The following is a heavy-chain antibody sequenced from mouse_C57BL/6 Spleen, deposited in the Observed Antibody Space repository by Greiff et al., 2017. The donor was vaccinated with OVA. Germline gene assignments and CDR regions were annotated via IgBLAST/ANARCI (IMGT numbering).Heavy chain of an antibody. J-gene: IGHJ1*03. CDR3: ARDRNERYFDV. Sequence: QVQLQQPGAELVRPGTSVKLSCKASGYTFTSYWMHWVKQRPGQGLEWIGVIDPSDSYTNYNQKFKGKATLTVDTSSSTAYMQLSSLTSEDSAVYYCARDRNERYFDVWGTGTTVTVSS. D-gene: IGHD2-14*01. CDR2: IDPSDSYT. CDR1: GYTFTSYW. V-gene: IGHV1-59*01.